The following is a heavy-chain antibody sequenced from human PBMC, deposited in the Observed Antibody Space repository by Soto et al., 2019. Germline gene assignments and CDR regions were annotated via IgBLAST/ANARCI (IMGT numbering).Heavy chain of an antibody. CDR3: AGERETSSWFLSGFEY. D-gene: IGHD6-19*01. Sequence: QVQLVESGGGVVQPGRSLRLSCAASGLTFIRHAMHWVRQVPSKGLEWVAAISDDGSKKHYVDSVKGRFSISRDKSRNTVFLQMNSLRAEDTAVYFCAGERETSSWFLSGFEYWGQGTLVTVSS. CDR2: ISDDGSKK. CDR1: GLTFIRHA. V-gene: IGHV3-30-3*01. J-gene: IGHJ4*02.